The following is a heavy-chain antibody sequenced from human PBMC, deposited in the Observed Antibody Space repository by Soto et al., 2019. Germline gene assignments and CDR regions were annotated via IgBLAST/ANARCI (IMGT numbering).Heavy chain of an antibody. D-gene: IGHD6-6*01. V-gene: IGHV1-18*04. CDR1: GYTFTSYG. J-gene: IGHJ6*02. CDR2: ISAYNGNT. CDR3: ARDMRSSSRGYYYGMDV. Sequence: ASVKVSCKASGYTFTSYGISWVRQAPGQGLEWMGWISAYNGNTNYAQKLQGRVTMTTDTSTSTAYMELRSLRSDDTAVYYCARDMRSSSRGYYYGMDVWGQGTTVTVSS.